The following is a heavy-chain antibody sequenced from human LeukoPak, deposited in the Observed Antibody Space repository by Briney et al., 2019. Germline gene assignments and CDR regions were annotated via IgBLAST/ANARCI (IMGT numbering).Heavy chain of an antibody. CDR1: GGSISSSSYY. V-gene: IGHV4-39*01. Sequence: PSETLSLTCTVSGGSISSSSYYWGWIRQPPGKGLEWIGSIYYSGSTNYNPSLKSRVTISVDTSKNQFSLKLSSVTAADTAVYYCARHDRDPNYDYVWGSYRWSSWFDPWGQGTLVTVSS. CDR3: ARHDRDPNYDYVWGSYRWSSWFDP. D-gene: IGHD3-16*02. CDR2: IYYSGST. J-gene: IGHJ5*02.